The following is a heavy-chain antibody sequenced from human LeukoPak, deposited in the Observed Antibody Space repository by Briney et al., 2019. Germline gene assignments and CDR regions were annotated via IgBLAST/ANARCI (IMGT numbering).Heavy chain of an antibody. Sequence: GESLKISCKGSGYSFTSYWISWVRQIPGKGLEWMGRIDPSDSYTNYSPSFQGHVTISADKSISTAYLQWSSLKASDTAMYYCARSASVGSSLDYWGQGTLVTVSS. V-gene: IGHV5-10-1*01. CDR1: GYSFTSYW. CDR2: IDPSDSYT. J-gene: IGHJ4*02. D-gene: IGHD6-19*01. CDR3: ARSASVGSSLDY.